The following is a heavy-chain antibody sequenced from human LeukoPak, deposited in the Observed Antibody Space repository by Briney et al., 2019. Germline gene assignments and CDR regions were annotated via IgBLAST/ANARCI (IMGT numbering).Heavy chain of an antibody. V-gene: IGHV3-11*04. CDR1: GFTFSDYY. CDR3: ARGFYTYDQ. CDR2: ISSNDNTI. J-gene: IGHJ5*02. D-gene: IGHD5-24*01. Sequence: PGGSLRLSCAASGFTFSDYYMSWIRQAPGKGLEWVSSISSNDNTIYYTDSVKGRFAISRDNAKNSLYLQMKSLRAEDTAVYYCARGFYTYDQWGQGTLVTVSS.